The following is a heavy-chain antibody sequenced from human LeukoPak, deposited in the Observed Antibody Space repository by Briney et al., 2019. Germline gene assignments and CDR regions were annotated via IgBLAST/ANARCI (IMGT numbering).Heavy chain of an antibody. D-gene: IGHD1-26*01. J-gene: IGHJ3*02. CDR3: ARAGVGATNAFDI. V-gene: IGHV4-4*02. CDR1: GGSISSSNW. CDR2: IYHSGST. Sequence: SETLSLTCAVSGGSISSSNWWSWVRRPPGKGLEWIGEIYHSGSTNYNPSLKSRVTMSVDKSKNQFSLKLSSVTAADTAVYYCARAGVGATNAFDIWGQGTMVTVSS.